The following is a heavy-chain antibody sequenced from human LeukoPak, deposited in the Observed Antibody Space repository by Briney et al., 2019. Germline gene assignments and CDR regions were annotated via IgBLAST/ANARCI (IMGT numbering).Heavy chain of an antibody. V-gene: IGHV3-11*01. J-gene: IGHJ3*02. D-gene: IGHD6-19*01. Sequence: GGSLRLSCAASGFTFSDYNMGWMRQAPGKGLEWVSYTRNSDNNMFYADSVKGRFTISRDNAKYSVYLQMNSLRAEDTAVYYCARRIAGDGSHAFDIWGQGTMVTVSS. CDR1: GFTFSDYN. CDR2: TRNSDNNM. CDR3: ARRIAGDGSHAFDI.